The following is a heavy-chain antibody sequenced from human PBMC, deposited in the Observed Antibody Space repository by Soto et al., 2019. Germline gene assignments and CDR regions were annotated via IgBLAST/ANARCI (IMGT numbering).Heavy chain of an antibody. V-gene: IGHV3-48*01. CDR1: GFTFSSYS. Sequence: EVQLVESGGGLVQPGGSLRLSCAASGFTFSSYSMNWVRQAPGKGLEWVSYISSSSSTIYYADSVKGRFTISRDNAKNSLYLQMNSLRAEDTAVYYCARGVEEYYMDVWGKGTTVTVSS. CDR2: ISSSSSTI. J-gene: IGHJ6*03. CDR3: ARGVEEYYMDV.